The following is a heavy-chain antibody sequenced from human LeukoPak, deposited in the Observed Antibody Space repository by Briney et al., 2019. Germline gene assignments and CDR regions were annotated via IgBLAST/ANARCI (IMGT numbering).Heavy chain of an antibody. Sequence: GESLKISCKGSGYSFTSYWIGWVRQMPGKGLEWMGIVYPGDSDTRYSPSFQGQVTISADKSISTAYLQWSSLKASDTAMYYCASSQRYFDWLFDYWGQGTLVTVSS. J-gene: IGHJ4*02. CDR3: ASSQRYFDWLFDY. D-gene: IGHD3-9*01. V-gene: IGHV5-51*01. CDR1: GYSFTSYW. CDR2: VYPGDSDT.